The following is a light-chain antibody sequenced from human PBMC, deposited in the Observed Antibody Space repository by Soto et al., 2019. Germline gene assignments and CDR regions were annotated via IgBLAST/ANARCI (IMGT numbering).Light chain of an antibody. CDR3: LQYNAYPHT. J-gene: IGKJ2*01. Sequence: DIQMTQSPSTLSASISDRVTITCRASETISGWLAWYQQKPGKVPNVLIYKASNLESGVPSRFSGSGSGTDYTLTISSLQPDDFATYYCLQYNAYPHTFGQGTKLEIK. V-gene: IGKV1-5*03. CDR2: KAS. CDR1: ETISGW.